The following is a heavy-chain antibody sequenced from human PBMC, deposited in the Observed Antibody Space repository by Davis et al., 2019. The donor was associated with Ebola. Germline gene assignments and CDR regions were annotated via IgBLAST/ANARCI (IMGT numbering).Heavy chain of an antibody. J-gene: IGHJ3*02. CDR2: ISAYNGNT. CDR1: GYTFTGHF. CDR3: ARAGSLRFLEWDDAFDI. V-gene: IGHV1-18*04. D-gene: IGHD3-3*01. Sequence: ASVKVSCKTSGYTFTGHFMHWVRQAPGQGLEWMGWISAYNGNTNYAQKLQGRVTMTTDTSTSTAYMELSSLRSEDTAVYYCARAGSLRFLEWDDAFDIWGQGTMVTVSS.